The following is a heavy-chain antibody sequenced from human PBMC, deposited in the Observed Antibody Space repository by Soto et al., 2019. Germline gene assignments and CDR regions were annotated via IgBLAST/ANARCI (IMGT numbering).Heavy chain of an antibody. Sequence: QVQLQESGPGLVKPSQTLSLTCTVSGGSISSGGYYWSWIRQHPGKGLEWIGYIDYSGSTYYNPSLKSRVTIAVDTSKNQFSLKLSSVTAADTAVYYCARESDCSGGSCYNHGGQGTLVTVSS. J-gene: IGHJ4*02. CDR1: GGSISSGGYY. CDR2: IDYSGST. CDR3: ARESDCSGGSCYNH. D-gene: IGHD2-15*01. V-gene: IGHV4-31*03.